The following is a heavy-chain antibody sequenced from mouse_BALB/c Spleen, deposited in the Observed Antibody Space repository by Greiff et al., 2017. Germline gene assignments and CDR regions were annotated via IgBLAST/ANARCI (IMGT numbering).Heavy chain of an antibody. CDR2: IYWDDDK. CDR3: ARRAYYRYDGPLDY. J-gene: IGHJ2*01. D-gene: IGHD2-14*01. V-gene: IGHV8-12*01. CDR1: GFSLSTSGMG. Sequence: QVTLNVSGPGILQPSQTLSLTCSFSGFSLSTSGMGVSWIRQPSGKGLEWLAHIYWDDDKRYNPSLKSRLTISKDTSRNQVFLKITSVDTADTATYYCARRAYYRYDGPLDYWGQGTTLTVSS.